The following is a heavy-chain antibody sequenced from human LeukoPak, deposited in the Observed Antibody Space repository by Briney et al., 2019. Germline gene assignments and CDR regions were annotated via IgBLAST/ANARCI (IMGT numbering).Heavy chain of an antibody. D-gene: IGHD1-26*01. CDR1: GRIFSSYA. Sequence: SVEVSCESCGRIFSSYAISGVRQARGRGRECVGGIIPIFGNANCAQEFRGRVTITRDEYTRTVYMEQSSLRSEDTAVYYCARDSGSYLYFHYWGQGTLVTVSS. J-gene: IGHJ4*02. V-gene: IGHV1-69*05. CDR3: ARDSGSYLYFHY. CDR2: IIPIFGNA.